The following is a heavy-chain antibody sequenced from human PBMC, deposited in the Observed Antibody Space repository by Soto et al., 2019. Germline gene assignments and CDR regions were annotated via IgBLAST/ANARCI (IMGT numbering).Heavy chain of an antibody. V-gene: IGHV4-39*01. CDR3: ASYYDSSGYYSGYDAFDI. D-gene: IGHD3-22*01. CDR2: IYYSGST. CDR1: GGSISSSSYY. Sequence: PSETLSLTCTVSGGSISSSSYYWGWIRQPPGKGLEWIGSIYYSGSTYYNPSLKSRVTISVDTSKNQFSLKLSSVTAADTAVYYCASYYDSSGYYSGYDAFDIWCQGPMVT. J-gene: IGHJ3*02.